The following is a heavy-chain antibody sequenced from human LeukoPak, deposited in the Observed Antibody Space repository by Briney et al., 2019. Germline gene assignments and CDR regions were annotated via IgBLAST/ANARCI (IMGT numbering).Heavy chain of an antibody. Sequence: ASVKVSCKASGYTFTGYYMHWVRQAPGQGLEWMGRINPNSGGTNYAQKFQGRVTMTRDTSISTAYMELSRLRSDDTAVYYCARLFAQKNSSSSWGYYFDYWGQGTLVTVSS. V-gene: IGHV1-2*06. CDR2: INPNSGGT. CDR3: ARLFAQKNSSSSWGYYFDY. J-gene: IGHJ4*02. CDR1: GYTFTGYY. D-gene: IGHD6-6*01.